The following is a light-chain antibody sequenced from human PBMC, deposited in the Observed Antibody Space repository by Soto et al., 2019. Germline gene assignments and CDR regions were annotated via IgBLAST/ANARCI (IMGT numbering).Light chain of an antibody. Sequence: DIQMTQSPSSLSASVGDRVTITCRASQSISNYLNWYQQKPGKAPKLLIYAASSLQSGVPSRFSGRGSGTDFTLTISSLQPEDFATYYCQHYYNTPFTFGPGTKVDI. CDR3: QHYYNTPFT. V-gene: IGKV1-39*01. CDR1: QSISNY. CDR2: AAS. J-gene: IGKJ3*01.